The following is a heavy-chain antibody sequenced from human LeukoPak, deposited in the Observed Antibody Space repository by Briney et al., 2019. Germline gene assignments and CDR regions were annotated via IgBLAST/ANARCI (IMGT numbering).Heavy chain of an antibody. CDR3: AKDQLYSYGGWDGFDV. Sequence: GGSLRLSCTASEFTFSSSGMHWVPQAPGEGLEWVVVISYDGINKYYAESVKGRFTISRDNSKKTLYLQMSGLRAEDTAVYYCAKDQLYSYGGWDGFDVWGQGTMVTVSA. D-gene: IGHD5-18*01. CDR1: EFTFSSSG. J-gene: IGHJ3*01. V-gene: IGHV3-30*18. CDR2: ISYDGINK.